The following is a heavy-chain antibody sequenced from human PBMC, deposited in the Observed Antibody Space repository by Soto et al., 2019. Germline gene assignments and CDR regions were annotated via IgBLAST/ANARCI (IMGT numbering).Heavy chain of an antibody. V-gene: IGHV3-7*01. CDR2: IKPDESEK. J-gene: IGHJ5*02. CDR1: GFTFSDSW. CDR3: VRGGSTYAS. Sequence: EVQLVESGGGLVQPGGSLRLCCTASGFTFSDSWMTWVRQAPGKGLGWVARIKPDESEKKYADSVKGRFSISRDNAKNSMYLQMDSLRGEDTAVYDCVRGGSTYASWGQGTLVTVSS. D-gene: IGHD4-4*01.